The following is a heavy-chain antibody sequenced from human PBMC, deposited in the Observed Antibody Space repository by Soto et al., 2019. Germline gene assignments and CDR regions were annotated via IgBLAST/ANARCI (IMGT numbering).Heavy chain of an antibody. CDR1: GFTFDDYA. Sequence: EVQLVESGGGLVQPGRSLRLSCAASGFTFDDYAMHWVRQAPGKGLEWVSGISWNSGSIGYADSVKGRFPISRDNAKNSLYLQMNSLRAEDTALYYCAKDIAAALGTWGQGTLVTVSS. CDR3: AKDIAAALGT. V-gene: IGHV3-9*01. J-gene: IGHJ5*02. CDR2: ISWNSGSI. D-gene: IGHD6-13*01.